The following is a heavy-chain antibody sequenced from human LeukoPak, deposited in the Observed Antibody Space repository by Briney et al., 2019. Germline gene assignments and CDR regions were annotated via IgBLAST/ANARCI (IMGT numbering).Heavy chain of an antibody. CDR2: ISSSSSYI. CDR3: ASSTSDGYSSSWYRDY. V-gene: IGHV3-21*01. D-gene: IGHD6-13*01. J-gene: IGHJ4*02. Sequence: SGGSLRLSCAASGFTFSSYSMNWVRQAPGKGLEWGSSISSSSSYIYYADSVKGRFTISRDNAKNSLYLQMNSLRAEDTAVYYCASSTSDGYSSSWYRDYWGQGTLVTVSS. CDR1: GFTFSSYS.